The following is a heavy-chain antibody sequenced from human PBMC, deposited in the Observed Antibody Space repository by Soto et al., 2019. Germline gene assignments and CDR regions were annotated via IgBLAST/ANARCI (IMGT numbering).Heavy chain of an antibody. J-gene: IGHJ6*02. CDR3: ARDRHPGVTMVRGAVGGMDV. V-gene: IGHV1-69*01. CDR1: GGTFSSYA. D-gene: IGHD3-10*01. Sequence: QVQLVQSGAEVKKPGSSVKVSCKASGGTFSSYAISWVRQAPGQGLEWMGGIIPIFGTANYAQKFQGRVTITADESTSTAYMERSSRRAEDTAVYYGARDRHPGVTMVRGAVGGMDVWGQGTTVTVPS. CDR2: IIPIFGTA.